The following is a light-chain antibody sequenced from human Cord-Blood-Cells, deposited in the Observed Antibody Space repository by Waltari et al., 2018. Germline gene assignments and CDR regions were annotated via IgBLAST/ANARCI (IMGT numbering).Light chain of an antibody. CDR2: DGS. Sequence: DIQMTPSPSTLSASVRDRVTTTCRASQSISSWLAWYQQKPGKAPNLLIYDGSSLESGGPSRFSGSGSGTEFTLTISSRQPDDFATDYCQQYNSYSYTFGQGTKLEIK. CDR3: QQYNSYSYT. V-gene: IGKV1-5*01. J-gene: IGKJ2*01. CDR1: QSISSW.